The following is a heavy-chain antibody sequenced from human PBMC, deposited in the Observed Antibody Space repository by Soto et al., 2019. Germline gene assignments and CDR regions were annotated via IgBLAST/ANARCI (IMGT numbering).Heavy chain of an antibody. D-gene: IGHD2-21*02. CDR2: INAGNGNT. V-gene: IGHV1-3*01. Sequence: ALVKVACKASGYSFTSYAMHWVRQAPGQRLEWMGWINAGNGNTKYSQKFQGRVTITRDTSASTAYMELSSLRSEDTAVYYCARGGDSSLDYCGMDVWGQGTTVTVSS. CDR3: ARGGDSSLDYCGMDV. CDR1: GYSFTSYA. J-gene: IGHJ6*02.